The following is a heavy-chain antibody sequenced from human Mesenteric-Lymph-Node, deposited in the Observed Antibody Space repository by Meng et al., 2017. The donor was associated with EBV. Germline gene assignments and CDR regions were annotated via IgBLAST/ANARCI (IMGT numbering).Heavy chain of an antibody. Sequence: LQASGPGLVKPPGPRPVTAVVSGASVSTDNGWTWVRHPPGKGLEWIGETYHSGSTAYNPSLKSRVTISLDKSNNQFSLKLNSVTAADTAVYYCARIGVAASWDYWGQGTLVTVSS. CDR3: ARIGVAASWDY. D-gene: IGHD6-19*01. CDR1: GASVSTDNG. J-gene: IGHJ4*02. V-gene: IGHV4-4*03. CDR2: TYHSGST.